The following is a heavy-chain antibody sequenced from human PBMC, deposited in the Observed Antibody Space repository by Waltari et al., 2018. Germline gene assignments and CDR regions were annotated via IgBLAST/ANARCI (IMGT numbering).Heavy chain of an antibody. CDR1: GGSFSGYF. V-gene: IGHV4-34*01. Sequence: QVQLQQWGAGLLKPSETLSLTCAVHGGSFSGYFWSWIRQTPGEGLVWSGEISHSGSTNYSPPLQSRVTVPNDTSKHQFSLGLASVPAADTAVDFCARLSRRSGTPVFGGRNYYGMDVWGPGTTVTVSS. CDR3: ARLSRRSGTPVFGGRNYYGMDV. CDR2: ISHSGST. D-gene: IGHD1-1*01. J-gene: IGHJ6*02.